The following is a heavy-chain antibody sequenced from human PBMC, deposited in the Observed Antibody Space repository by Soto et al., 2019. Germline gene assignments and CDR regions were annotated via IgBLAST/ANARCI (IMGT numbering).Heavy chain of an antibody. V-gene: IGHV4-31*03. CDR3: ARDRNYYDSSGYYSRWFDP. D-gene: IGHD3-22*01. J-gene: IGHJ5*02. CDR1: GGSISSGGYY. CDR2: IYYSGST. Sequence: TLSLTCTVSGGSISSGGYYWSWIRQHPGKGLEWIGYIYYSGSTYYNPSLKSRVTISVDTSKNQFSLKLSSVTAADTAVYFCARDRNYYDSSGYYSRWFDPWGQGTLVTVSS.